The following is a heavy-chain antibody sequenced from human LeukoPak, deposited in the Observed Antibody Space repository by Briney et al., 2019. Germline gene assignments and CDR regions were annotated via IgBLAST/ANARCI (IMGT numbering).Heavy chain of an antibody. J-gene: IGHJ5*02. CDR1: AYSFTNYW. V-gene: IGHV5-51*01. CDR3: ARGNSGNWFDP. CDR2: IYPGNSNT. D-gene: IGHD2/OR15-2a*01. Sequence: GESLKISCKGSAYSFTNYWIVWVRQMPGKGLEWMGIIYPGNSNTRYSPSFQGQVTISVDRSINTAYLQWSRLQASDTAIYYCARGNSGNWFDPWGQGTLVTVSS.